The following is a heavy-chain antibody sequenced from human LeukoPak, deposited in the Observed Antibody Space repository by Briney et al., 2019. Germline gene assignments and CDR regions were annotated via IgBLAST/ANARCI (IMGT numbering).Heavy chain of an antibody. V-gene: IGHV3-53*01. CDR2: IHRDDT. CDR3: ARDGSSRSLQF. Sequence: GGSLRLSCAASGFTVSSNYMSWVRQGPGKGLEWVSLIHRDDTYYADSVKGRFTISRDNSKNTLYLQMNSLRAEDTAMYYCARDGSSRSLQFWGQGTVVTVSS. J-gene: IGHJ1*01. CDR1: GFTVSSNY.